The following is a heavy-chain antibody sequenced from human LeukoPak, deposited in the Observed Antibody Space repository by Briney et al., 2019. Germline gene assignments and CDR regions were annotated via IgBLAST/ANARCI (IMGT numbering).Heavy chain of an antibody. D-gene: IGHD2-15*01. V-gene: IGHV4-59*01. CDR1: GGSISSYY. CDR3: ARDRFCSGRSCYGPPDD. Sequence: PSETLSLTCTVSGGSISSYYWSWIRQPPGKGLEWIGYIHYSGSTNYNPSLKSRVTISVDTSKNQFSLKLSSVTAADTAVYYCARDRFCSGRSCYGPPDDWGQGARVTVSS. J-gene: IGHJ4*02. CDR2: IHYSGST.